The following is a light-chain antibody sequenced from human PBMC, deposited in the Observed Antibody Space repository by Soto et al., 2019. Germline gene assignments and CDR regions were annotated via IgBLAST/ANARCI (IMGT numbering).Light chain of an antibody. Sequence: QSALTQPASVSGSPGQSITISCTGTSSDVGGYNYVSWYQQHPGKAPKLMIFDVSNRTSGVSNRFSGSKSGNTAYLTISGIQAEDEADYYCSSYTSSSTLYVFGTGTKLTVI. CDR3: SSYTSSSTLYV. V-gene: IGLV2-14*01. CDR1: SSDVGGYNY. J-gene: IGLJ1*01. CDR2: DVS.